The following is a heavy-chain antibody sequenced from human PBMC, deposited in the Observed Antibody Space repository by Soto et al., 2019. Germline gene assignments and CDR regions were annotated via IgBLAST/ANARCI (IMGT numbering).Heavy chain of an antibody. CDR1: GGSFTSNNW. D-gene: IGHD1-7*01. CDR3: ASRDPGTSVDY. CDR2: IYRTGST. V-gene: IGHV4-4*02. Sequence: SETLSLTCAVSGGSFTSNNWWSWVRQPPGQGLEWIGEIYRTGSTNYNPSLKSRVTISLDKSENQFSLKVTSLTAADTAVYYCASRDPGTSVDYWGQGTLVTVSS. J-gene: IGHJ4*02.